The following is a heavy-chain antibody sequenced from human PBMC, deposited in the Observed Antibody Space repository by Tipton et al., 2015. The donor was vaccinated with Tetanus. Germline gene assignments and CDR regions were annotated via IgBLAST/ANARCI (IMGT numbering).Heavy chain of an antibody. J-gene: IGHJ4*02. CDR2: INPADSET. V-gene: IGHV5-51*01. CDR1: GYNFIYHS. CDR3: ARQKGY. Sequence: QSGAEVKKPGESLKISCQGSGYNFIYHSIGWVRQMPGKGLEWLGIINPADSETRYGPSFQGQVTISADKSISTAYLQWSSLKASDSAMYYCARQKGYWGQGTLVTVSS.